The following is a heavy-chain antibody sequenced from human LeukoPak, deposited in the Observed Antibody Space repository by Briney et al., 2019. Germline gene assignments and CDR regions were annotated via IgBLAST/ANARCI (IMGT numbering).Heavy chain of an antibody. J-gene: IGHJ4*02. CDR2: IYSGGNT. V-gene: IGHV3-66*01. CDR1: GFTVSSVY. CDR3: AKFLLPGIAAAGTDY. D-gene: IGHD6-13*01. Sequence: GGSLRLSCAASGFTVSSVYMSWVRQAPGKGLEWVSVIYSGGNTYYADSVRGRFTISRDNSKNTLYLQMNSLRAEDTAVYYCAKFLLPGIAAAGTDYWGQGTLVTVSS.